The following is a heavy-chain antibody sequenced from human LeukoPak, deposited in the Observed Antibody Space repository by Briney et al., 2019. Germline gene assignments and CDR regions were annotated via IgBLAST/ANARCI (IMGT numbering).Heavy chain of an antibody. CDR2: IKEDGSEK. J-gene: IGHJ4*02. CDR3: GRDPYYDSLDY. V-gene: IGHV3-7*01. CDR1: GFTFSSHW. Sequence: GGSLRLSCAASGFTFSSHWMSWVRQAPRKGLEWLANIKEDGSEKYYVDSVKGRFTISRDNAKNSLYLQMNSLRAEDTAVYYCGRDPYYDSLDYWGQGTLVAVSS. D-gene: IGHD3-22*01.